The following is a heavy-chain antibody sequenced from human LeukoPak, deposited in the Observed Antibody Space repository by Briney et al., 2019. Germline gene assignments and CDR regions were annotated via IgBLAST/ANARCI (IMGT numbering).Heavy chain of an antibody. CDR2: INHSGST. V-gene: IGHV4-39*07. J-gene: IGHJ5*02. Sequence: SETLSLTCTVSGGSISSSSYYWGWIRQPPGKGLEWIGEINHSGSTNYNPSLKSRVTITVDTSKNQFSLKLSSVTAADTAVYYCARGGTGPWYWFDPWGQGTLVTVSS. CDR1: GGSISSSSYY. CDR3: ARGGTGPWYWFDP. D-gene: IGHD1-14*01.